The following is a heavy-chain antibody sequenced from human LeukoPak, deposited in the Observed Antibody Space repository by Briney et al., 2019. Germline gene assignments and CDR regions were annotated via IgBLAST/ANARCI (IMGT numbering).Heavy chain of an antibody. Sequence: GGSLRLSCAASGFTVSSNYMIWVRQAPGRGLEWVSVIYSGGSTYYADSVKGRFTISRDNSKNTLFLQMNSLRAGDTAVYYCARATVTMVDYWGQGTLVTVSS. J-gene: IGHJ4*02. D-gene: IGHD3-10*01. CDR2: IYSGGST. CDR1: GFTVSSNY. V-gene: IGHV3-66*01. CDR3: ARATVTMVDY.